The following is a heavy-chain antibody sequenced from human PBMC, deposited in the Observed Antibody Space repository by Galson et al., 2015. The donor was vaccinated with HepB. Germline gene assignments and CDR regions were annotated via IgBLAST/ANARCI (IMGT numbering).Heavy chain of an antibody. CDR3: AKGPGGYSGSFDY. Sequence: SLRLSCAASGFTFSSYGMHWVRQAPGKGLEWVAVISYDGSNKYYADSVKGRFTISRDNSKNTLYLQMNSLRAEDTAVYYCAKGPGGYSGSFDYWGQGTLVTVSS. V-gene: IGHV3-30*18. CDR1: GFTFSSYG. J-gene: IGHJ4*02. D-gene: IGHD3-22*01. CDR2: ISYDGSNK.